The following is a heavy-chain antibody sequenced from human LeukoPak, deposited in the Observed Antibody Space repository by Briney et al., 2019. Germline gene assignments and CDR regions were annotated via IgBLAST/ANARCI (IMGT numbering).Heavy chain of an antibody. CDR1: GFTFSSYD. CDR2: ISSSKNSYI. V-gene: IGHV3-21*01. Sequence: GGSLRLSCSASGFTFSSYDMSWVRQAPGKGLEWVSCISSSKNSYIYYAESVKGRITILRDNAKNSLYLQMNSLRVEDTAVYYCARDLSGSYLFDHWGQGTLVTVSS. CDR3: ARDLSGSYLFDH. J-gene: IGHJ4*02. D-gene: IGHD1-26*01.